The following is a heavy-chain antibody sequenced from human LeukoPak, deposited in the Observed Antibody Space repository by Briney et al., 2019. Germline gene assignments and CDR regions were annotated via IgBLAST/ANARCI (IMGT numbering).Heavy chain of an antibody. J-gene: IGHJ4*02. V-gene: IGHV3-30*02. CDR3: PNLGVRGVTYSWSDY. Sequence: PGGSLRLSCAASGFTFSSYGMHWVRQAPGKGLEWVAFIRYDGSNKYYADSVKGRFTISRDNSKNTLYLQMNSRRAEDTAVYYCPNLGVRGVTYSWSDYWGQATLVTVSS. CDR1: GFTFSSYG. D-gene: IGHD3-10*01. CDR2: IRYDGSNK.